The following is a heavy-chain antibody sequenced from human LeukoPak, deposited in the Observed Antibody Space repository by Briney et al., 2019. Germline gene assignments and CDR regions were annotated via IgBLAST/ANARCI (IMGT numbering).Heavy chain of an antibody. V-gene: IGHV3-23*01. CDR2: IIYSGGAT. J-gene: IGHJ4*02. Sequence: PGGSLRLSCAASGFTFSRSAMTWVRQGPGTGLEFVASIIYSGGATYYADSVKGRFTISRANSKNTLYLQMNSLRAEDTALYYCAKDGLYYDGSEHVYYFDSWGQGTLVTVSS. CDR1: GFTFSRSA. D-gene: IGHD3-22*01. CDR3: AKDGLYYDGSEHVYYFDS.